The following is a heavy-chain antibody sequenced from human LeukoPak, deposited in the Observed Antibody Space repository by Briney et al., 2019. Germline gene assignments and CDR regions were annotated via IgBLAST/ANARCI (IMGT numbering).Heavy chain of an antibody. Sequence: SVKVSCKASGGTFSNYAISWVRQAPGQGPEWMGRIIPILGITNYAQKFQGRVTITADKSTSTAYMELRSLRSEDTAVYYCARVQGSVVASYYFDYWGQGTLVTVSS. V-gene: IGHV1-69*04. J-gene: IGHJ4*02. CDR1: GGTFSNYA. CDR3: ARVQGSVVASYYFDY. CDR2: IIPILGIT. D-gene: IGHD2-21*01.